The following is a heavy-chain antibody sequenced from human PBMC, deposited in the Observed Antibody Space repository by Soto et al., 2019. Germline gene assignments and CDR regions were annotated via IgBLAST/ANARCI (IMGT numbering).Heavy chain of an antibody. D-gene: IGHD2-2*01. CDR2: IYYSGST. J-gene: IGHJ6*02. CDR3: ARLHGYCISSSCHGHYAMDV. Sequence: SETLSLTCTVSGGSMISYYWSWIRQPPGKGLDWIGSIYYSGSTYYNPSLNSRVTVSVDTSKNQFSLKVTSVTAADTAVYYCARLHGYCISSSCHGHYAMDVWGQGTTVTVSS. V-gene: IGHV4-59*05. CDR1: GGSMISYY.